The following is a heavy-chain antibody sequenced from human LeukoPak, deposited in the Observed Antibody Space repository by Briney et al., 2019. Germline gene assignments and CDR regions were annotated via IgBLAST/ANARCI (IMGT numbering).Heavy chain of an antibody. CDR3: ARDGAAAGIRGFDP. CDR1: GGSISSYY. V-gene: IGHV4-59*01. CDR2: IYYSGTT. D-gene: IGHD6-13*01. J-gene: IGHJ5*02. Sequence: SETLSLTCTVSGGSISSYYWSWIRQPPGKGLEWIGYIYYSGTTNYNPSLKSRVTISVDTSKNQFSLKLSSATAADTAVYYCARDGAAAGIRGFDPWGQGTLVTVSS.